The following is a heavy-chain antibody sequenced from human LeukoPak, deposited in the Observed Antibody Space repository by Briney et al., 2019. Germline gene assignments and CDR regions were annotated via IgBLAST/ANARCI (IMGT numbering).Heavy chain of an antibody. CDR3: AELGITMNGGV. V-gene: IGHV3-21*01. J-gene: IGHJ6*04. Sequence: GGSLRLFCAASGFTFNTYTMNWVRQAPGMGLEWVSSISSTSSYIHYADSVKGRFSISRDNAKNSLYLQMNSLRAEDTAVYYGAELGITMNGGVWGKGKTVTISS. CDR1: GFTFNTYT. D-gene: IGHD3-10*02. CDR2: ISSTSSYI.